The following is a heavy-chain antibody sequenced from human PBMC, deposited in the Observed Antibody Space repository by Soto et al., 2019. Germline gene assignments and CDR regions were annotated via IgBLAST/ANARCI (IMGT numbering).Heavy chain of an antibody. Sequence: QVQLVQSGAEVKKPGASVKVSCKASGYTFISYGISWVRQAPGQGLEWMGWISAYNGNTNYAQKLQGRETMTTNAATSTACMELRSLRSDDTAVYYCAKAPRSSWYDPWGQGTLVTVSS. CDR2: ISAYNGNT. V-gene: IGHV1-18*01. J-gene: IGHJ5*02. CDR1: GYTFISYG. D-gene: IGHD6-13*01. CDR3: AKAPRSSWYDP.